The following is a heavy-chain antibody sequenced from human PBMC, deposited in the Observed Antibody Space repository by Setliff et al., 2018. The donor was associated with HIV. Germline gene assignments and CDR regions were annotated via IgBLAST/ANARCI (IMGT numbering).Heavy chain of an antibody. CDR3: AYSGRQLRGPYFDF. CDR1: GLSLSTSGVG. J-gene: IGHJ4*02. Sequence: LTCTFSGLSLSTSGVGVGWIRQSPGKALEWLAFIYWNNNKHYSTSLKSRLTVTKDTSKNRVVFTMTNMDPVDTATYYCAYSGRQLRGPYFDFWGQGTPVTVSS. CDR2: IYWNNNK. D-gene: IGHD1-1*01. V-gene: IGHV2-5*01.